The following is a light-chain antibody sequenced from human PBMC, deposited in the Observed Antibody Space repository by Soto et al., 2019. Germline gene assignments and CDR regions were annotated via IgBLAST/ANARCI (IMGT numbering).Light chain of an antibody. J-gene: IGKJ5*01. CDR2: DAS. V-gene: IGKV3-11*01. CDR3: QQRRSWPPTIT. CDR1: QSVSTY. Sequence: EIVLTQSPGTLSLSPGQRATLSCRASQSVSTYLAWYQQRPGQAPRLLIYDASYRATDIPPRLSGSGSGTDFTLTISSLEPEDFAVYYCQQRRSWPPTITFGQGTRLEI.